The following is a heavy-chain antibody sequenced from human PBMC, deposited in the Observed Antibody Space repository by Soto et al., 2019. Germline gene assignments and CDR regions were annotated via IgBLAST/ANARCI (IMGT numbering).Heavy chain of an antibody. V-gene: IGHV4-34*01. Sequence: SETLSLTCAVYGGSFSGYYWSWIRQPPGKGLEWIGEINHSGSTNYNPSLKSRVTISVDTSKNQFSLKLSSVTAADTAVYYCARGGVIIKPTHFDYWGQGTLVTVS. D-gene: IGHD3-10*01. CDR2: INHSGST. CDR3: ARGGVIIKPTHFDY. CDR1: GGSFSGYY. J-gene: IGHJ4*02.